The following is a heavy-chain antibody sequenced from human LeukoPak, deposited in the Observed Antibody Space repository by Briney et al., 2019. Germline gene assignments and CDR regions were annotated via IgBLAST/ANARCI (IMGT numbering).Heavy chain of an antibody. V-gene: IGHV1-2*02. J-gene: IGHJ3*02. CDR3: ARDKVLSDAFDI. Sequence: GASVKVSCKASGYTFTGYYMHWVRQAPGQGLEWMGWINPNSGGTNYAQKFQGRVTVTRDTSISTAYMELSRLRSDDTAVYYCARDKVLSDAFDIWGQGTMVTVSS. CDR2: INPNSGGT. CDR1: GYTFTGYY.